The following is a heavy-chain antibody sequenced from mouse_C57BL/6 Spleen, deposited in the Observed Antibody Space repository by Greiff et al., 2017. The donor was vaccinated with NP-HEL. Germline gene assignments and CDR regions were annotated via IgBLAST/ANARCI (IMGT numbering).Heavy chain of an antibody. J-gene: IGHJ1*03. D-gene: IGHD1-1*01. CDR3: ARTLTTVVGDWYFDV. CDR1: GYAFSSSW. V-gene: IGHV1-82*01. Sequence: QVHVKQSGPELVKPGASVKISCKASGYAFSSSWMNWVKQRPGKGLEWIGRIYPGDGDTNYNGKFKGKATLTADKSSSTAYMQLSSLTSEDSAVYFCARTLTTVVGDWYFDVWGTGTTVTVSS. CDR2: IYPGDGDT.